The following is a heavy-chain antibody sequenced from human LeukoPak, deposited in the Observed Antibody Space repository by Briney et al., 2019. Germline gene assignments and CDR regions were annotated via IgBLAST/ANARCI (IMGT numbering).Heavy chain of an antibody. CDR3: ARLGIDYDILTGYIPDAFDI. CDR1: GGSISSVDYY. J-gene: IGHJ3*02. Sequence: SQTLSLTCTVSGGSISSVDYYWSWIRQPPGKGLEWIGYIYYGGSTYYDPSLKSRVMISVDASKNQFSLKLSSVTAADTAVYYCARLGIDYDILTGYIPDAFDIWGQGTMVTVSS. CDR2: IYYGGST. V-gene: IGHV4-30-4*01. D-gene: IGHD3-9*01.